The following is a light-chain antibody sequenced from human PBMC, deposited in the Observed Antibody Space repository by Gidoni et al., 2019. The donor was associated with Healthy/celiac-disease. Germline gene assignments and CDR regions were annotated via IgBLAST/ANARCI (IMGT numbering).Light chain of an antibody. CDR3: QQLNSYPLT. CDR1: QRISSY. J-gene: IGKJ4*01. Sequence: DIQLTQSPSFLSASVGDRVTITCRASQRISSYLAWYQQNTGKAPKLLIYAASTLQSGVPSRFSGSGSGTEFTLTISSLQPEDFATYYCQQLNSYPLTFGGGTKVEIK. V-gene: IGKV1-9*01. CDR2: AAS.